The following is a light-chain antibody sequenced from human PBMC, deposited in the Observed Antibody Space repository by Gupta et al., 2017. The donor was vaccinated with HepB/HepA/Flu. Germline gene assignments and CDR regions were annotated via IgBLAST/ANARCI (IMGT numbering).Light chain of an antibody. V-gene: IGLV6-57*03. Sequence: FMLSQPRPASGSPGRALIISCTRSSGNIANNYVQWYQRHPGSAPTTMIYEDDQGPSGVPDRFSGTIDVTTDSATLSSSGVQTEAEADCFCQSYGSGSQMVFGGGTKVTVL. CDR2: EDD. CDR1: SGNIANNY. J-gene: IGLJ3*02. CDR3: QSYGSGSQMV.